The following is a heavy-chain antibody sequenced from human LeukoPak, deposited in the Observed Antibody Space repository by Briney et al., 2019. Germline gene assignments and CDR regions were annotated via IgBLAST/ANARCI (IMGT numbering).Heavy chain of an antibody. CDR3: AELGITMIGGV. V-gene: IGHV3-66*01. D-gene: IGHD3-10*02. Sequence: GGSLRLSCAASRFTVSSNYMTWVRQAAGKGLEWVSVIYSGGSTYYADSVKGRFTISRDNAKNSLYLQMNSLRAEDTAVYYCAELGITMIGGVWGKGTTVTISS. CDR1: RFTVSSNY. J-gene: IGHJ6*04. CDR2: IYSGGST.